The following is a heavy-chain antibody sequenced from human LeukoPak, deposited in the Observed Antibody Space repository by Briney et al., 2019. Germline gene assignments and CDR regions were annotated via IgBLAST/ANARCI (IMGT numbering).Heavy chain of an antibody. D-gene: IGHD4-23*01. V-gene: IGHV4-61*09. CDR3: AKDAKPVVTPCWYFDL. CDR1: GDSIFNSNSY. Sequence: SETLSLTCSVSGDSIFNSNSYWSWMRQPAGKGLEWIGHIFSRGNTNYNPSLKSRVTISVDMSKNQFSLILSSVTAADTAVYYCAKDAKPVVTPCWYFDLWGRGTLVTVSS. CDR2: IFSRGNT. J-gene: IGHJ2*01.